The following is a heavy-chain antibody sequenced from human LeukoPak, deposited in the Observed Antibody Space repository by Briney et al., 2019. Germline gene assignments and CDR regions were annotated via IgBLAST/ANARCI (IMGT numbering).Heavy chain of an antibody. CDR1: GGTFSSYA. CDR2: IIPIFGTA. Sequence: SVKVSCKASGGTFSSYAISWVRQAPGQGLEWMGGIIPIFGTANYAQKFQGRVTITTDESMSTAYMELSGLRSEDTAVYYCARGPYDYVWGSYRLFDYWGQGTLVTVSS. D-gene: IGHD3-16*02. J-gene: IGHJ4*02. V-gene: IGHV1-69*05. CDR3: ARGPYDYVWGSYRLFDY.